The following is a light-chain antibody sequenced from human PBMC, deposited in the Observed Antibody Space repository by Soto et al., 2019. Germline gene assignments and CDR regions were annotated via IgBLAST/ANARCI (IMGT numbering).Light chain of an antibody. CDR1: ALPKKY. CDR3: YSTDSSGTQRV. CDR2: EDS. Sequence: SYELTQPPSVSVSPGQTARITCSGDALPKKYAYWYQQKSGQAPVVVIYEDSKRPSGIPERFSGSNSGTLATLTISGAQVEDEADYYCYSTDSSGTQRVFGGGTQLTVL. J-gene: IGLJ3*02. V-gene: IGLV3-10*01.